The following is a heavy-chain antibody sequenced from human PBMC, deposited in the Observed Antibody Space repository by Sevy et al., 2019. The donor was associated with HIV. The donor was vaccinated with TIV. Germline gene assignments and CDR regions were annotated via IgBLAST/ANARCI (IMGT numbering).Heavy chain of an antibody. V-gene: IGHV4-34*01. D-gene: IGHD1-26*01. CDR3: ARGGGATPDFDY. CDR1: GGSFSGYY. CDR2: INDSGST. J-gene: IGHJ4*02. Sequence: SETLSLTCAVYGGSFSGYYWSWIRQPPGKGLEWIGEINDSGSTNYNPSLKSRVTISVDTSKNQFALKLSSVTAADTAVDYCARGGGATPDFDYWGQGTLVTVSS.